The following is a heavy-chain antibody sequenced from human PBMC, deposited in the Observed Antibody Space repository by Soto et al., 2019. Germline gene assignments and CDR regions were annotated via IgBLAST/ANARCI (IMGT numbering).Heavy chain of an antibody. J-gene: IGHJ5*02. CDR1: GYTFTSYD. V-gene: IGHV1-8*01. CDR3: ARSRRGNPGPRYNWFDP. D-gene: IGHD3-10*01. CDR2: MNPNSGNT. Sequence: ASVKVSCKASGYTFTSYDINWVRQATGQGLEWMGWMNPNSGNTGYAQKFQGRVTMTRNTSISTAYMELSSLRSEDTAVYYCARSRRGNPGPRYNWFDPWGQGTLVTVSS.